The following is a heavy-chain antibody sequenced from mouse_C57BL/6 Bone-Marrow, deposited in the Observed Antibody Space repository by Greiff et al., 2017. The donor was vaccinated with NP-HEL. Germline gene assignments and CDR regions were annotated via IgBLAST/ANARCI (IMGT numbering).Heavy chain of an antibody. CDR2: IDPSDSYT. V-gene: IGHV1-69*01. CDR3: ARYGISYGKVYAMDY. CDR1: GYTFPSYW. D-gene: IGHD2-1*01. Sequence: QVQLQQSGAELVMPGASVKLSCKASGYTFPSYWMHWVKPRPGPGLEWIGEIDPSDSYTTYNQQFKGKSTLTVDKSSSTAYMRLSSLTSDDSAVYYCARYGISYGKVYAMDYWGQGTSGTVSS. J-gene: IGHJ4*01.